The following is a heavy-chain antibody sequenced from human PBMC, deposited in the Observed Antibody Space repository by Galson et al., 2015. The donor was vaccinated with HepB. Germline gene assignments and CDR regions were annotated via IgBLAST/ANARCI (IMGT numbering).Heavy chain of an antibody. CDR2: IAGGST. Sequence: SLRLSCAGSGFTFSTSAMTWVRQAPGKGLEWVSSIAGGSTYYAASVKGRFTISGDNSNNTLYLQMNSLRAEDTALYYCTRDLWELPRGFDIWGQGTMVTVSS. V-gene: IGHV3-23*01. J-gene: IGHJ3*02. D-gene: IGHD1-26*01. CDR1: GFTFSTSA. CDR3: TRDLWELPRGFDI.